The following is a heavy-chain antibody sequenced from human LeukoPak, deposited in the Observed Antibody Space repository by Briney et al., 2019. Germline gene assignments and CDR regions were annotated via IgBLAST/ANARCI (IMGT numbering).Heavy chain of an antibody. CDR2: ITSSGSTI. Sequence: GGSLRLSCAASGFTFSSYEMNWVRQAPGKGLEWVSYITSSGSTIYYADSVKGRCTISRDNAKNSLYLQMNSLRAEDTAVYYCARVPGSGSASFDYWGQGTLVTVSS. CDR1: GFTFSSYE. D-gene: IGHD3-10*01. V-gene: IGHV3-48*03. J-gene: IGHJ4*02. CDR3: ARVPGSGSASFDY.